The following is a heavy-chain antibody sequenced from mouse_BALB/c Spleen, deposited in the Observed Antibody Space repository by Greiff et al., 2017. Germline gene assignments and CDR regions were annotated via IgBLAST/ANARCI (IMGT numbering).Heavy chain of an antibody. J-gene: IGHJ4*01. CDR2: IWSGGST. Sequence: VQLQESGPGLVQPSQSLSITCTVSGFSFTSYGVHWVRQSPGKGLEWLGVIWSGGSTDYNAAFISRLSISKDNSKSQVFFKMNSLQANDTAIYYCARNRGKPGYGAMDDWGQGTSVTVSA. CDR3: ARNRGKPGYGAMDD. D-gene: IGHD3-1*01. CDR1: GFSFTSYG. V-gene: IGHV2-2*02.